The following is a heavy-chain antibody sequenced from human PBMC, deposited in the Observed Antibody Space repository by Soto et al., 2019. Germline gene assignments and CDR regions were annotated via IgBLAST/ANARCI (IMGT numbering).Heavy chain of an antibody. Sequence: PSETLSLTCTVSGASVSSNSYYWIWIRQPPGKGLEWIGYIYYSGSTNYNPSLKSRVTISIDTSKNQFSLKLSSVTAADTAVYYCAGRIADHNYYYYYGMDVWGQGTTVTVSS. D-gene: IGHD6-13*01. J-gene: IGHJ6*02. CDR3: AGRIADHNYYYYYGMDV. V-gene: IGHV4-61*01. CDR2: IYYSGST. CDR1: GASVSSNSYY.